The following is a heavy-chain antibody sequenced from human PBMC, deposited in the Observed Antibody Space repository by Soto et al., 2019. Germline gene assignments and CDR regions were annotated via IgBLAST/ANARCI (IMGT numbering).Heavy chain of an antibody. CDR3: ARAQYYDILTGYYCYFDY. V-gene: IGHV3-48*01. J-gene: IGHJ4*02. CDR1: GFTFSRYS. CDR2: ISSSSSSI. D-gene: IGHD3-9*01. Sequence: GGSLRLSCAASGFTFSRYSMNWVRQAPGKGLEWVSHISSSSSSIYYADSVKGRFTISRDNAKNSLYLQMNSLRAEDTAVYYCARAQYYDILTGYYCYFDYWGQGTLVTVSS.